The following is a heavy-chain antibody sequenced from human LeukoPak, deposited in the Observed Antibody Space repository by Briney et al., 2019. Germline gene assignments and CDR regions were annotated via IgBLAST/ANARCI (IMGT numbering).Heavy chain of an antibody. CDR2: IYYSGST. Sequence: SETLSLTCTVSGGSISSYYWSWIRQPPGKGLEWIGYIYYSGSTNYNPSLKSRVTISVDTSKNQFSLKLSSVTAADTAVYYCARGYSGSPLRYYYYMDVWGKGTTVTVSS. D-gene: IGHD1-26*01. J-gene: IGHJ6*03. V-gene: IGHV4-59*01. CDR1: GGSISSYY. CDR3: ARGYSGSPLRYYYYMDV.